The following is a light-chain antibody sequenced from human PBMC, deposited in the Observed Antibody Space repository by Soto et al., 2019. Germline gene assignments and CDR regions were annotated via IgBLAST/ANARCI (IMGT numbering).Light chain of an antibody. Sequence: EIVMTQSPANMSVSPGERVAVSCRASRPVRSNLAWYQQKPGQPPRLLIYGSSTRATGIPARFSGSGSGTEFTLTVTSLQSADIAVYYCQQYNDWLYSFGLGTKVDIK. V-gene: IGKV3-15*01. CDR1: RPVRSN. CDR3: QQYNDWLYS. J-gene: IGKJ2*03. CDR2: GSS.